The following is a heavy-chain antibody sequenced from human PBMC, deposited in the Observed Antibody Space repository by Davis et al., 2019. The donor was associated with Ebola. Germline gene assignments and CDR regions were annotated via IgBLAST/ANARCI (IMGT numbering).Heavy chain of an antibody. CDR1: GFTFSSYS. D-gene: IGHD6-19*01. Sequence: PGGSLRLSCAASGFTFSSYSMNWVRQAPGKGLEWVSYISSSSSTIYYADSVKGRFTISRDNAKNSLYLQMNSLRAEDTAVYYCARDGIAVADWGWFDPWGQGTLVTVSP. V-gene: IGHV3-48*01. J-gene: IGHJ5*02. CDR3: ARDGIAVADWGWFDP. CDR2: ISSSSSTI.